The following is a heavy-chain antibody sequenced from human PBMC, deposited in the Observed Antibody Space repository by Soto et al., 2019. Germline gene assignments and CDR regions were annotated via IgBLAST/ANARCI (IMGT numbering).Heavy chain of an antibody. CDR2: ISKGGSNL. D-gene: IGHD6-19*01. Sequence: QGQLEESGGGVVQPGRSLRLSCAASGFTLSSYAIHWVRQAPGKGLEWVTVISKGGSNLYFADSVKGRFTISRDNSKNPLFLQMNSMRSEDTAVYYCARQVAYTSAFGSSSSFDYWGQGILVTVSS. V-gene: IGHV3-30-3*01. CDR3: ARQVAYTSAFGSSSSFDY. CDR1: GFTLSSYA. J-gene: IGHJ4*02.